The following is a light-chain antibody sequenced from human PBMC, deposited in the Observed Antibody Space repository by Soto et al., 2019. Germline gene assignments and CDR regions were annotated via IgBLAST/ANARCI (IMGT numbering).Light chain of an antibody. CDR2: MGS. J-gene: IGKJ2*01. CDR1: QSLLDSDGYKY. Sequence: DIVMTQSPISLPVSPGEPASISCRSSQSLLDSDGYKYLEWYLQKPGQSPQLLIYMGSNRATGVPDRFSGSGSGTDFTLKISRVEAEDVGVYYCMQALQTAYTFGQGTRLEIK. V-gene: IGKV2-28*01. CDR3: MQALQTAYT.